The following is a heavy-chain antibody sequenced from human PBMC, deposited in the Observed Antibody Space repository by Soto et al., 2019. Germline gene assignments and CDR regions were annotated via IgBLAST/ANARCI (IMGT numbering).Heavy chain of an antibody. CDR1: GGTFSSYA. J-gene: IGHJ6*02. CDR2: IIPIFGTA. Sequence: SVKVSCKASGGTFSSYARSWVRQAPGQGLEWMGGIIPIFGTANYAQKFQGRVTITADESTSTAYMELSSLRSEDTAVYYCARSAVVVPAARMDVWGQGTKVTV. CDR3: ARSAVVVPAARMDV. V-gene: IGHV1-69*13. D-gene: IGHD2-2*01.